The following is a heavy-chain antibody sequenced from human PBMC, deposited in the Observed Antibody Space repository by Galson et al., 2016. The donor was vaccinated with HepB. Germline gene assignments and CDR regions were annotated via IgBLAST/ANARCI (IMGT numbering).Heavy chain of an antibody. CDR3: VRGPEYCSRTTCKRFDY. D-gene: IGHD2-2*01. V-gene: IGHV4-34*01. Sequence: SETLSLTCAVYGGSFSGYYWTWIRQPPGKGLEWIGEINHSGSTNYNPSLKSRVTISVDTSKDQFSLKLSSVTAADTAVYYCVRGPEYCSRTTCKRFDYWGQGTLVTVSS. CDR1: GGSFSGYY. CDR2: INHSGST. J-gene: IGHJ4*02.